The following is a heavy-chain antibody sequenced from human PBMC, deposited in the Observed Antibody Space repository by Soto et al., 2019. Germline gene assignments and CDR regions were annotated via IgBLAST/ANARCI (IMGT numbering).Heavy chain of an antibody. CDR2: MNPNSGNT. D-gene: IGHD2-2*01. CDR1: GYTFTSYD. Sequence: ASVKVSCKASGYTFTSYDINWVRQATGQGLEWMGWMNPNSGNTGYAQKFQGRVTMTRNTSISTAYMELSSLRSEDTAVYYCARGAPGEYQLLIDAFDIWGQGTMVTVSS. CDR3: ARGAPGEYQLLIDAFDI. J-gene: IGHJ3*02. V-gene: IGHV1-8*02.